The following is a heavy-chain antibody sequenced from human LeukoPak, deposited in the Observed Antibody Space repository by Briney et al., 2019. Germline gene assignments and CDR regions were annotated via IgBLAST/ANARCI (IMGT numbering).Heavy chain of an antibody. D-gene: IGHD3-9*01. J-gene: IGHJ3*02. V-gene: IGHV4-61*02. CDR1: GASISSGSYY. CDR2: IYTNGQS. Sequence: SETLSLTCTVSGASISSGSYYWSWIRQPAGKGLEWIRRIYTNGQSNYNPSLRSRMTISRDTSKNQFSLELKSVTAADTAVYFCARDPGTGYFHERDTYNPGAFDIWGQGRMVIVSS. CDR3: ARDPGTGYFHERDTYNPGAFDI.